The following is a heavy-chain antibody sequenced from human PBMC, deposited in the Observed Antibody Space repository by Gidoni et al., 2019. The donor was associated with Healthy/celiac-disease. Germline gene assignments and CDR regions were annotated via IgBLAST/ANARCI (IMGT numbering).Heavy chain of an antibody. J-gene: IGHJ4*02. V-gene: IGHV3-30-3*01. CDR1: GVTFGSYA. CDR3: ARGVGTKYYGSGSDY. CDR2: ISYDGSNK. D-gene: IGHD3-10*01. Sequence: QVQLVAAGGGAVQPGWSPRRSCAASGVTFGSYAMHWVRQAPGKELGWVAVISYDGSNKYYADSVKGRFTISRDNSKNTLYLQMNSLRAEDTAVYYCARGVGTKYYGSGSDYWGQGTLVTVSS.